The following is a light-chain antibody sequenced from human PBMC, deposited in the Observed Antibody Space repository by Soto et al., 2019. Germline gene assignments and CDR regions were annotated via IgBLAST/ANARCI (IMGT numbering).Light chain of an antibody. CDR1: QSVTSW. CDR2: DAS. J-gene: IGKJ1*01. V-gene: IGKV1-5*01. CDR3: HHYNFYPGT. Sequence: DVQMTQSPSTLSASVGDRVTITCRASQSVTSWLAWYQQKPGKAPKVLIYDASSLESGVPSRFTGSGSGTEFTLTLSSLDPADVATYYCHHYNFYPGTFGQGTKVEIK.